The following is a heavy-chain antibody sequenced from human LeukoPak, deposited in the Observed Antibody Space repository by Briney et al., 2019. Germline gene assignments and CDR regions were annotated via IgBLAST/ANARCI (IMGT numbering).Heavy chain of an antibody. CDR1: GGTFSSYA. J-gene: IGHJ3*02. CDR3: ARDGGKVWFGEKLPGANAFDI. CDR2: IIPIFGKA. Sequence: SVKVSCKASGGTFSSYAISWVRQAPGQGLEWMGRIIPIFGKANYAQKFQGRVTITTDESTSTAYMELSSLRSEDTAVYYCARDGGKVWFGEKLPGANAFDIWGQGTMVTVSS. V-gene: IGHV1-69*05. D-gene: IGHD3-10*01.